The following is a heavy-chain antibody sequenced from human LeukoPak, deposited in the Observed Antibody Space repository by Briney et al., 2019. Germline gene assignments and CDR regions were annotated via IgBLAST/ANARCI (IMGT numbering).Heavy chain of an antibody. V-gene: IGHV4-34*01. CDR3: AFRSSIFASQNF. CDR2: VNHRGRT. CDR1: RGSFSAYY. D-gene: IGHD3-3*01. J-gene: IGHJ4*02. Sequence: SETLSFTCAVYRGSFSAYYLTWIRQPPGKGLEWIGEVNHRGRTNYNPSLRSRVTISVDTSKTQFSLRLTSVTAADTAVYYCAFRSSIFASQNFWGQGTLVTVSS.